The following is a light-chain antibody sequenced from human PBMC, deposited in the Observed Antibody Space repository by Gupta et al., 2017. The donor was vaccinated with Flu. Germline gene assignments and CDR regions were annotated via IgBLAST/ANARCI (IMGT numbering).Light chain of an antibody. V-gene: IGKV3-11*01. CDR3: QQPSNWPPIT. Sequence: EIVLTQSPATLSLSPGERATLSCMASQSVSSYLAWYQQKPGQAPRLLIYDASNIATRIPARFSGSGFGTDFTLTISIREPEDFAVYYCQQPSNWPPITFGQGTLLELK. CDR2: DAS. CDR1: QSVSSY. J-gene: IGKJ5*01.